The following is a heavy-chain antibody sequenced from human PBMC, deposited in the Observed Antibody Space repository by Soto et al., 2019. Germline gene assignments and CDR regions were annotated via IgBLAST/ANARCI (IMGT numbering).Heavy chain of an antibody. CDR2: ISAYNGYT. D-gene: IGHD3-3*01. J-gene: IGHJ6*02. CDR3: ARDPTIFGVVQNYGMDV. CDR1: GYTFTTFG. V-gene: IGHV1-18*01. Sequence: QVQLVQSGAEVKKPGASVKVSCKASGYTFTTFGISWVRQAPGQGLEWMGWISAYNGYTNYAQKVKGRVTMTTDTSTRTAYMELRSRRSDDTAVYYCARDPTIFGVVQNYGMDVWGQGTTVTVSS.